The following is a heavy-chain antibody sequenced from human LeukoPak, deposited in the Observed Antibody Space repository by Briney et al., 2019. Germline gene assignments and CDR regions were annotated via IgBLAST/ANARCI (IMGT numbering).Heavy chain of an antibody. CDR1: GFTFSSYG. J-gene: IGHJ4*02. CDR3: AKDREVGYPLYDFDY. Sequence: GGSLRLSCAASGFTFSSYGMHWVRQAPGKGLEWVAVISYDGSNKYYADSVKGRFTISRDNSKNTLYLQMNSLRAEDMAVYYCAKDREVGYPLYDFDYWGQGTLVTVSS. D-gene: IGHD2-15*01. V-gene: IGHV3-30*18. CDR2: ISYDGSNK.